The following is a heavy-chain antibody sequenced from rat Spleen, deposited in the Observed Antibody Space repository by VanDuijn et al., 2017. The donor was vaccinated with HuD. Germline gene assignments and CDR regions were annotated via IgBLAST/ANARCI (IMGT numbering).Heavy chain of an antibody. J-gene: IGHJ2*01. Sequence: EVQLVESGGGLVQPGGSLKLSCAASGFTYNDYAMAWVRQAPAKGLEWVATISTGGGDTYYRDSVKGRFTISRDNAKNTLYLQMDSLRSEDTATYYCTRGGNYDFDYWGQGVMVTVSS. D-gene: IGHD1-10*01. CDR3: TRGGNYDFDY. CDR2: ISTGGGDT. V-gene: IGHV5S13*01. CDR1: GFTYNDYA.